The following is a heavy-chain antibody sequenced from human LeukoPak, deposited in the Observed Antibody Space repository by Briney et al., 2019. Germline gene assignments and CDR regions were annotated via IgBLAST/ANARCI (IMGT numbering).Heavy chain of an antibody. J-gene: IGHJ3*02. Sequence: KPSETLSLTCAVYGGSFSGYYWSWIRQPPGKGLEWIGEINHSGSTNYNPSLTSRGTISVDTSKNQFSLKLSSVTAADTAVYYCARDQSLGDPTFDIWGQGTMVTVSS. CDR1: GGSFSGYY. V-gene: IGHV4-34*01. D-gene: IGHD3-10*01. CDR2: INHSGST. CDR3: ARDQSLGDPTFDI.